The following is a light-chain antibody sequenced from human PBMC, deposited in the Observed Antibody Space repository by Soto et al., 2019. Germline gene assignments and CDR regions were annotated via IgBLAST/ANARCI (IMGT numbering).Light chain of an antibody. CDR3: MQATQIPHT. CDR2: RVS. J-gene: IGKJ2*01. CDR1: QSLVHSDGNTY. Sequence: IVMTQTPPSSPVTLGQPASISCRSSQSLVHSDGNTYLSWLHQRPGQPPRLLIYRVSIRFSGVPDRFSGSGAGTDFTLKSSRVEAEDVGFYYCMQATQIPHTFGQGTNLEI. V-gene: IGKV2-24*01.